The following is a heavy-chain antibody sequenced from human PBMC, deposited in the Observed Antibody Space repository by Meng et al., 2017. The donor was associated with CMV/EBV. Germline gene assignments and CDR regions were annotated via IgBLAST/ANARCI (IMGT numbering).Heavy chain of an antibody. CDR2: IRYDGSNK. CDR3: AKDLTVLGSSWGFVRGGMDV. V-gene: IGHV3-30*02. CDR1: GFTFSSYG. Sequence: GGSLRLSCAASGFTFSSYGMHWARQAPGKGLEWVAFIRYDGSNKYYADSVKGRFTISRDNSKNTLYLQMNSLRAEDTAVYYCAKDLTVLGSSWGFVRGGMDVWGQGTTVTVSS. J-gene: IGHJ6*02. D-gene: IGHD6-13*01.